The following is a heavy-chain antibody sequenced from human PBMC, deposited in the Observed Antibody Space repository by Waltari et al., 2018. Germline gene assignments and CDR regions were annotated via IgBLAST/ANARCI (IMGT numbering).Heavy chain of an antibody. Sequence: EVQLVESGGGLIQPGGSLRLSCAAAGFTVSSNYMSWLRKAQGKWLEWVSVIYGGGSTCYADSVKGRFTNSRDNSKNTLYLQMNSLRAEDTAVYYCARPHGLYCSGGSCLDYWGQGTLVTVSS. D-gene: IGHD2-15*01. CDR1: GFTVSSNY. J-gene: IGHJ4*02. CDR3: ARPHGLYCSGGSCLDY. CDR2: IYGGGST. V-gene: IGHV3-53*01.